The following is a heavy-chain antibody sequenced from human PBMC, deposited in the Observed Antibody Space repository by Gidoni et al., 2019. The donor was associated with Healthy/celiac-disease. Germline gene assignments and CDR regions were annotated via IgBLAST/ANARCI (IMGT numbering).Heavy chain of an antibody. Sequence: EVQLVESGGGLVQPGGSLRLSCAASGFTFSSYEMNWVRQAPGKGLEWVSYISSSGSTIYYADSVKGRFTISRDNAKNSLYLQMNSLRAEDTAVYYCASWGVMITFGGVINLPHYWGQGTLVTVSS. CDR2: ISSSGSTI. D-gene: IGHD3-16*02. J-gene: IGHJ4*02. CDR1: GFTFSSYE. V-gene: IGHV3-48*03. CDR3: ASWGVMITFGGVINLPHY.